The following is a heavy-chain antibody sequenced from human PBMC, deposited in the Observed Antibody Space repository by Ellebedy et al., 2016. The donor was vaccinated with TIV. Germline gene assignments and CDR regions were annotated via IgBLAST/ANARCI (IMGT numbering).Heavy chain of an antibody. CDR1: GFTFSNYW. CDR2: IDSDGSTT. CDR3: ARAGWYRFDY. D-gene: IGHD6-19*01. V-gene: IGHV3-74*01. Sequence: GESLKISCAASGFTFSNYWMHWVRQAPGKGLVWVSNIDSDGSTTIYADSVKGRFTISRENAKNTLYLQMDSLTAEDTAVYYCARAGWYRFDYWGQGTLVTVSS. J-gene: IGHJ4*02.